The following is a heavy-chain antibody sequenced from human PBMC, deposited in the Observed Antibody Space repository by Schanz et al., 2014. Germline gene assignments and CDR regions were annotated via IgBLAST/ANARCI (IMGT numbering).Heavy chain of an antibody. J-gene: IGHJ4*02. D-gene: IGHD3-22*01. V-gene: IGHV1-69*04. CDR2: IIPILGIA. Sequence: QVQLVQSGDEVKKPGSSVKVSCKASGGTFSTYTISWVRQAPGQGLEWMGRIIPILGIANYAQKFQGRVTITADKATSTAYMELSSLRSEDTAMYDCARDYYDSSGYYYCDYWGQGALVTVSS. CDR1: GGTFSTYT. CDR3: ARDYYDSSGYYYCDY.